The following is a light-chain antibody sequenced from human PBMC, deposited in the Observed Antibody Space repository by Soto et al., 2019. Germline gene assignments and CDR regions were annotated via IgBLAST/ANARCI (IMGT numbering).Light chain of an antibody. CDR3: QQRDDWPPFT. Sequence: ETLLTQSPATLSLSPGESATLSCRASQSINNYLAWYQQKPGQAPRLLIFDATKRATGVPDRFRGSGSGTDFTLTISSLEPEDFAVYYCQQRDDWPPFTFGPGTKVDVK. CDR2: DAT. V-gene: IGKV3-11*01. J-gene: IGKJ3*01. CDR1: QSINNY.